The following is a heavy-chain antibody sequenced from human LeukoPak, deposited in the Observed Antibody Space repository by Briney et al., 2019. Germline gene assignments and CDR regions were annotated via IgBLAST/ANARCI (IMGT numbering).Heavy chain of an antibody. D-gene: IGHD6-13*01. Sequence: GESLRLSCAASGFTFSSYTMSWVRQPPGKGLEWVSLISNSGSYIYYAESMKGRVTISRDNAKNSLFLQMNSLRDENTALYYCARVGASSSWYGSYYCYYMDVWGMGTTVTVFS. V-gene: IGHV3-21*01. CDR2: ISNSGSYI. CDR3: ARVGASSSWYGSYYCYYMDV. J-gene: IGHJ6*03. CDR1: GFTFSSYT.